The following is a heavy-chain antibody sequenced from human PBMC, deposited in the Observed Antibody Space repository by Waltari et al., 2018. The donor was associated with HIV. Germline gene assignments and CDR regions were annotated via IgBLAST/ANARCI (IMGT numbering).Heavy chain of an antibody. CDR3: ATTHGSGAYDNDFDY. D-gene: IGHD3-10*01. J-gene: IGHJ4*02. V-gene: IGHV3-7*01. Sequence: EVKLEESGGGWVQPGGSLTDTCDAAVLTFGFLWLSWVRQAPGKGLEWVANINQAGTERHYVDSVRGRFTISRDNGKTSLFLQMNSLSVEDTAVYYCATTHGSGAYDNDFDYWGQGTLV. CDR2: INQAGTER. CDR1: VLTFGFLW.